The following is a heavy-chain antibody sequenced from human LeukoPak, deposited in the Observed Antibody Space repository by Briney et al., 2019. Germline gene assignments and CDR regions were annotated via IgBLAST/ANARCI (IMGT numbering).Heavy chain of an antibody. Sequence: SETLSLTCAVYGWSFSGYYWSWIRQPPGKGLEWIGEINHSGSTNYNPSLKSRVTISVDTSKNQFSLKLSSVTAADTAVYYCAREGDGDDAFDIWGQGTMVTVSS. CDR1: GWSFSGYY. V-gene: IGHV4-34*01. CDR3: AREGDGDDAFDI. D-gene: IGHD5-24*01. J-gene: IGHJ3*02. CDR2: INHSGST.